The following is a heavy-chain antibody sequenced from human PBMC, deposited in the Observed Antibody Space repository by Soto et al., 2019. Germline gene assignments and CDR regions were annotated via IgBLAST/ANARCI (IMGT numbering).Heavy chain of an antibody. CDR3: ARVEIAVAGRYYYYGMDV. V-gene: IGHV4-31*03. D-gene: IGHD6-19*01. CDR2: IYYSGST. Sequence: QVQLQESGPGLVKPSQTLSLTCTVSGGSISSGGHYWSWIRQHPGKGLEWIGYIYYSGSTYYNPSLKSRVTISVDTSKNQFSLKLSSVTAADTAVYYCARVEIAVAGRYYYYGMDVWGQGTTVTVSS. CDR1: GGSISSGGHY. J-gene: IGHJ6*02.